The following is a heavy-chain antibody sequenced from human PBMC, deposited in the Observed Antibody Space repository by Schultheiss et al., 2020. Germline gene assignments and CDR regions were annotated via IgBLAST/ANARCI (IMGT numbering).Heavy chain of an antibody. CDR1: GGSISSSSYY. Sequence: SETLSLTCTVSGGSISSSSYYWGWIRQPPGKGLEWIGYIYYSGSTNYNPSLKSRVTISVDTSKTQFSLKLSSVTAADTAVYYCARDGDYDYVWGRYVPLGYWGQGSLVTVSS. CDR3: ARDGDYDYVWGRYVPLGY. V-gene: IGHV4-61*01. D-gene: IGHD3-16*01. J-gene: IGHJ4*02. CDR2: IYYSGST.